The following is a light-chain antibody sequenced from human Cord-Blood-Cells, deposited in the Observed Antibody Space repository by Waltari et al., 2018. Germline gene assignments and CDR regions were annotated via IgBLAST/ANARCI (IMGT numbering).Light chain of an antibody. J-gene: IGKJ2*01. V-gene: IGKV4-1*01. CDR3: QQYYSTPYT. CDR2: GAS. CDR1: QSVLYSSNNKNY. Sequence: DSVMTQYPDSLAVSLGERATINCKYSQSVLYSSNNKNYLAWYQQKPGQPAKLLIYGASTRESGVPDGFSGSGSGTDFTLPISILQAEDVAVYYCQQYYSTPYTFGQGTKLEIK.